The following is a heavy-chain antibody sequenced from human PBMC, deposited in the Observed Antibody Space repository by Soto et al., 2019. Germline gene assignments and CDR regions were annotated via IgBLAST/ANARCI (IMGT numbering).Heavy chain of an antibody. D-gene: IGHD3-10*01. CDR2: IYNSGSI. V-gene: IGHV4-59*01. CDR1: GGSISSYY. CDR3: ARLLFGAANWFDP. J-gene: IGHJ5*02. Sequence: ASETLSLTYTVSGGSISSYYWSWIRQPPGKGLEWIGYIYNSGSINYNPSLKSRVTISLDTSKNQFSLKLSSVTAAVTAVYYCARLLFGAANWFDPWGQGTLVTVSS.